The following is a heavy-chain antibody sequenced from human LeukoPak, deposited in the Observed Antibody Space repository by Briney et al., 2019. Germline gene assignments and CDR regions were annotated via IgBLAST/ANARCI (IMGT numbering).Heavy chain of an antibody. CDR2: ISAYNGNT. D-gene: IGHD3-10*01. J-gene: IGHJ4*02. CDR3: ARDLTHYYGSGSYPAPVDY. V-gene: IGHV1-18*01. Sequence: ASVKLSCKASGYTFTSYGISWVRQDPGPGLEWMGWISAYNGNTNYAQKLQGRVTMTTDTSTSTAYMELSSLRSDDTAVYYCARDLTHYYGSGSYPAPVDYWGQGTLVTVSS. CDR1: GYTFTSYG.